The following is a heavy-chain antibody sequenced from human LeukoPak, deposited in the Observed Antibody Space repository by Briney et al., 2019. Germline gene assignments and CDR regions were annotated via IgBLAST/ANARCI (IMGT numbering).Heavy chain of an antibody. CDR1: GVSVSSGSYC. CDR3: AGGDYFRFQH. Sequence: PSETLSLTCTVSGVSVSSGSYCWSWLRPPPGKGLEWIVYIFSSGSTKYNPSLKSRVTISLDASKNQFSLNLSSVTAADTALYYCAGGDYFRFQHWGQGTLVTVSS. J-gene: IGHJ1*01. CDR2: IFSSGST. D-gene: IGHD4-17*01. V-gene: IGHV4-61*01.